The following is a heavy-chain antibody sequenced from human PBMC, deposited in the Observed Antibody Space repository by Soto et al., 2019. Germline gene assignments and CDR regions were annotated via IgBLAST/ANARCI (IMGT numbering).Heavy chain of an antibody. V-gene: IGHV1-69*13. CDR3: ARGKVEMATIDYYYYYGMDV. Sequence: SVKVSCKASGGTFSSYAISWVRQAPGQGLEWMGGIIPIFGTANYAQKFQGRVTITADESTSTAYMELSSLSAGDTAVYYCARGKVEMATIDYYYYYGMDVWG. J-gene: IGHJ6*02. CDR1: GGTFSSYA. CDR2: IIPIFGTA. D-gene: IGHD5-12*01.